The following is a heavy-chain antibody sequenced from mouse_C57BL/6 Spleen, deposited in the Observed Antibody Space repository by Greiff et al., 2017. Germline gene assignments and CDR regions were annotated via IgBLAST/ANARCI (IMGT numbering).Heavy chain of an antibody. Sequence: VQRVESGPGLVQPSQSLSITCTVSGFSLTSYGVHWVRQSPGKGLEWLGVIWRGGSTDYNAAFMSRLSITKDNSKSQVFFKMNSLQADDTAIYYCAKNSGLEALYAMDYWGQGTSVTVSS. CDR1: GFSLTSYG. D-gene: IGHD3-1*01. CDR3: AKNSGLEALYAMDY. V-gene: IGHV2-5*01. J-gene: IGHJ4*01. CDR2: IWRGGST.